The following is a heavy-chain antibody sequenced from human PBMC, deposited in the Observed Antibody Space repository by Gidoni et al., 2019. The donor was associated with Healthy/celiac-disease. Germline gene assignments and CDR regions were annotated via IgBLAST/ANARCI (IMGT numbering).Heavy chain of an antibody. J-gene: IGHJ4*02. Sequence: QVQLVESGGGVVQPGRSLSLSCAASGFPFSSYSMNWVRQAPGKGLEWVAVISYDGSNKYYADSVKGRFTISRDNSKNTLYLQMNSLRAEDTAVYYCARDLGRVTTSKSLDYWGQGTLVTVSS. CDR1: GFPFSSYS. D-gene: IGHD4-17*01. V-gene: IGHV3-30*14. CDR2: ISYDGSNK. CDR3: ARDLGRVTTSKSLDY.